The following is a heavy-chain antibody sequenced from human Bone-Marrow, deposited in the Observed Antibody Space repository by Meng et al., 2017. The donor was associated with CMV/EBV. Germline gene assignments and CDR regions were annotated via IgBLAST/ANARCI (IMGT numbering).Heavy chain of an antibody. CDR1: GGSISSYY. CDR3: ARGRGYDLYYGMDV. J-gene: IGHJ6*02. Sequence: ETLSLTCTVSGGSISSYYWSWIRQPAGKGLEWIGRIYTSGSTNYNPSLKSRVTISVDTFKNQFSLNLSSATAADTAVYYCARGRGYDLYYGMDVWGQGTTVTVSS. V-gene: IGHV4-4*07. D-gene: IGHD5-12*01. CDR2: IYTSGST.